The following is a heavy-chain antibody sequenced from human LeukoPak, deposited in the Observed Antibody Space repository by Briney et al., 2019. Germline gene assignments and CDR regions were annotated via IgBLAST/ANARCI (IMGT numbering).Heavy chain of an antibody. CDR3: AKGLRVGATTRSSWDY. CDR2: ISGSGGST. J-gene: IGHJ4*02. V-gene: IGHV3-23*01. Sequence: PGRSLSLSCAASGFTFSSYAMSWVRQAPGKGLEWVSAISGSGGSTYYADSVKGRFTISRDNSKNTLYLQMNSLRAEDTAVYYCAKGLRVGATTRSSWDYWGQGTLVTVSS. CDR1: GFTFSSYA. D-gene: IGHD1-26*01.